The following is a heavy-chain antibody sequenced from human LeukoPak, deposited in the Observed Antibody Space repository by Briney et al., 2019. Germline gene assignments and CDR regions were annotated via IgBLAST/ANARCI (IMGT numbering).Heavy chain of an antibody. V-gene: IGHV3-23*01. CDR1: GFTFSSYA. D-gene: IGHD3-22*01. Sequence: QTGGSLRLSCAASGFTFSSYAMSWVRQAPGKGLEWVSAISGSGGSTYYAASVKGRFTISRDNSKNTLYLQMNSLTADDTAVYYCASNRYYYDSSGYFYWGQGTLVTVSS. CDR3: ASNRYYYDSSGYFY. CDR2: ISGSGGST. J-gene: IGHJ4*02.